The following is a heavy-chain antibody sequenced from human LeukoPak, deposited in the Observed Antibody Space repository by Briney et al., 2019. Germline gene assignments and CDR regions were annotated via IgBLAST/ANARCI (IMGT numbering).Heavy chain of an antibody. D-gene: IGHD3-10*02. CDR1: GFTFSSYS. Sequence: GGSLRLSCAASGFTFSSYSMNWVRQAPGQGLEWVSSISSSSSYIYYADSVKGRFTISRDNSKNTLYLQMNSLRAEDTAVYYCAGLGITMIGGVWGKGTTVTISS. J-gene: IGHJ6*04. CDR2: ISSSSSYI. V-gene: IGHV3-21*01. CDR3: AGLGITMIGGV.